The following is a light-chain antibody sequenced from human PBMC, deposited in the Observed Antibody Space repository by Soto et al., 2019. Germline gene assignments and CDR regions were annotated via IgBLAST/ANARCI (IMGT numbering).Light chain of an antibody. Sequence: EIVLTQSPATLSLSPGERATLSCRASQSVNNYLAWYQQRPGQAPRLLIYDASNRATGIPDRFSGSGSGTDFTLSISRLEPEDFAVYYCQQYGSSLGVTFGGGTQVEIK. CDR3: QQYGSSLGVT. J-gene: IGKJ4*01. CDR2: DAS. CDR1: QSVNNY. V-gene: IGKV3-11*01.